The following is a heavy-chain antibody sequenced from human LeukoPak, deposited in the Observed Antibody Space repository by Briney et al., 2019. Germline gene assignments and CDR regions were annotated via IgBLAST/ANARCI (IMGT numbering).Heavy chain of an antibody. CDR3: ARLGYDSGGYYPFDY. J-gene: IGHJ4*02. CDR1: GFTFSNYW. V-gene: IGHV3-74*01. D-gene: IGHD3-22*01. CDR2: INSDGSTT. Sequence: PGGSLRLSCAASGFTFSNYWMHWVRQGSGKGLVWVSRINSDGSTTNYADSVKGRFTISRDNAKNTLFPQMNSLRAEDTAVYYCARLGYDSGGYYPFDYWGQGTLVTVSS.